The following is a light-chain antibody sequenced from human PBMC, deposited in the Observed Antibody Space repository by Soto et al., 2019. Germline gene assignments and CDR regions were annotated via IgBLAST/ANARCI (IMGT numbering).Light chain of an antibody. CDR1: QSINNRY. Sequence: EIVLTQSPGTLSLSPGERATLSCRASQSINNRYLAWYQQKPGQAPRLLIYGASSRATGIPDRCIGSGSGTDFTLTISRLEPDDFAVYYCQQFGSSPGFTFGPGTKVDIK. CDR3: QQFGSSPGFT. J-gene: IGKJ3*01. V-gene: IGKV3-20*01. CDR2: GAS.